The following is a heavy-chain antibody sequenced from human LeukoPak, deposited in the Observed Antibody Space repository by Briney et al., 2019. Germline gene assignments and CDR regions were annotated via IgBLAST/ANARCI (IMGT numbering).Heavy chain of an antibody. D-gene: IGHD1-1*01. Sequence: GGSLRLSCAVSGFIFSTNDMTWVRQAPGKGLECLSSISASGNNAFYADSVKGRFTLSRDNSKNTVFMKIDSLRAEDPPTFYCAKNTGVWDYWGQGTLVTVSS. J-gene: IGHJ4*02. CDR2: ISASGNNA. V-gene: IGHV3-23*01. CDR3: AKNTGVWDY. CDR1: GFIFSTND.